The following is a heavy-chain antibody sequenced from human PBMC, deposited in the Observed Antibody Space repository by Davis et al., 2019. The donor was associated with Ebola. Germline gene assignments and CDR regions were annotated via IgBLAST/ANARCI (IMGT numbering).Heavy chain of an antibody. V-gene: IGHV4-61*08. Sequence: SETLSLTCTVSGGSISSGGYYWSWIRQHPGKGLEWIGYIYYSGSTYYNPSLKSRVTISVDTSKNQFSLKLSSVTAADTAVYYCARVNVEWIQLWSYFDYWGQGTLVTVSS. D-gene: IGHD5-18*01. CDR1: GGSISSGGYY. CDR3: ARVNVEWIQLWSYFDY. J-gene: IGHJ4*02. CDR2: IYYSGST.